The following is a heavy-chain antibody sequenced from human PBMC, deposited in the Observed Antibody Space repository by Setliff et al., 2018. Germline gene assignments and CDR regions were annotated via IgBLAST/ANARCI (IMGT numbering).Heavy chain of an antibody. D-gene: IGHD3-22*01. Sequence: PSETLSLTCTVSGDSMNSGPHYYWSWIRQHPGKGLEWIGYIHYSGATTYNPSLKSRVTISVDTSKNQFSLNLNSVTAADTAVYYCARYRNYFDSSGQTQYYFDYWGQGTLVTVSS. J-gene: IGHJ4*02. CDR3: ARYRNYFDSSGQTQYYFDY. V-gene: IGHV4-61*01. CDR2: IHYSGAT. CDR1: GDSMNSGPHYY.